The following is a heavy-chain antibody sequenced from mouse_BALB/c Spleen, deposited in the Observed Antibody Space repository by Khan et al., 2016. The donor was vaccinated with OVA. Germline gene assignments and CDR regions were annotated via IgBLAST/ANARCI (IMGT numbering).Heavy chain of an antibody. CDR1: GYMFTSYW. CDR2: INPTSGYT. Sequence: QVQLQQSGAELAKPGASVKMSCKASGYMFTSYWMNWVKQRPGQGLEWIGYINPTSGYTDYNQKFKDRATLTADKSSSTAYMQLSSLTSEDSAVYYCARSGYGNLAYWGQGTLVTVSA. CDR3: ARSGYGNLAY. J-gene: IGHJ3*01. V-gene: IGHV1-7*01. D-gene: IGHD1-1*01.